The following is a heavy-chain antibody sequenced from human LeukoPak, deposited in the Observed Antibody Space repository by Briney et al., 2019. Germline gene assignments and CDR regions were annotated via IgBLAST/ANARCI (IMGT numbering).Heavy chain of an antibody. CDR1: GGSISSSSYY. V-gene: IGHV4-39*07. Sequence: PSETLSLTCTVSGGSISSSSYYWGWIRQPPGKGLEWIGSIYYSGSTYYNPSLKSRVTISVDTSKNQFSLKLSSVTAADTAVYYCARSRLITYYYGSGSYLYNWFDPWGQGTLVTVSS. CDR3: ARSRLITYYYGSGSYLYNWFDP. CDR2: IYYSGST. J-gene: IGHJ5*02. D-gene: IGHD3-10*01.